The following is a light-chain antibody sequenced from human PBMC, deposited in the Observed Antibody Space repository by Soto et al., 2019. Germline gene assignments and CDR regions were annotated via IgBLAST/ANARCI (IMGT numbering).Light chain of an antibody. J-gene: IGLJ3*02. CDR3: ISYTSSSTWV. Sequence: QSALTQPASGSGSPGQSITISCTGTSSDVGGYNYVSWYQQHPGTAPKLMIYEVSNRPSGVSDRFSGSRSGNTASLTISGLQAEDESDYYCISYTSSSTWVFGGGTKLTVL. CDR2: EVS. V-gene: IGLV2-14*01. CDR1: SSDVGGYNY.